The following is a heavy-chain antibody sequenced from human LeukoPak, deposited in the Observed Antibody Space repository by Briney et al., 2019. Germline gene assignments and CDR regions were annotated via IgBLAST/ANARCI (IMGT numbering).Heavy chain of an antibody. CDR1: GFTFSNYA. CDR2: ISYDENNK. D-gene: IGHD2-8*01. J-gene: IGHJ4*02. V-gene: IGHV3-30-3*01. Sequence: GGSLRLSCAASGFTFSNYAMYWVRQAPGKGLEWVAVISYDENNKYYTDSVKGRFTISRDNSKYTLYLQMNSLRAEDTAVYYCARSQWSDYWGQGTLVTVSS. CDR3: ARSQWSDY.